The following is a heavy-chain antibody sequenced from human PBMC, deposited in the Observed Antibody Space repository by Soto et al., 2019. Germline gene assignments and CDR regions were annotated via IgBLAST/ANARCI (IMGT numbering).Heavy chain of an antibody. V-gene: IGHV4-39*01. Sequence: SETLSLTYTVSGGSISNYYWSWIRQPPGKGLEWIGSIYYSGSTYYNPSLKSRVTISVDTSKNQFSLKLSSVTAADTAVYYCARVLAVAGTLEDYSYYGMDVWGQGTTVT. D-gene: IGHD6-19*01. J-gene: IGHJ6*02. CDR2: IYYSGST. CDR1: GGSISNYY. CDR3: ARVLAVAGTLEDYSYYGMDV.